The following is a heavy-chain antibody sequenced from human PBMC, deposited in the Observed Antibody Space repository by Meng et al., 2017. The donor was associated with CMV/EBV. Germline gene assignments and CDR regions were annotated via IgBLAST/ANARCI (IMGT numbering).Heavy chain of an antibody. V-gene: IGHV3-30*02. CDR1: GFTFSSYA. CDR3: ARKYSSSSRWFDP. Sequence: GGSLRLSCAASGFTFSSYAMSWVRQAPGKGLEWVAFIRFDGSSEYYADSVKGRFTISRDDSEDTLYLRMNSLRSEDTAMYYCARKYSSSSRWFDPWGQGTQVTVSS. J-gene: IGHJ5*02. CDR2: IRFDGSSE. D-gene: IGHD4-11*01.